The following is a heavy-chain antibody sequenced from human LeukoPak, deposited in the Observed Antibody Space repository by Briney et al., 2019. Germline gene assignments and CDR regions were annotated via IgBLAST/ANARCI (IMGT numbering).Heavy chain of an antibody. CDR3: ASSIVVVPAAATASWFDP. Sequence: GASVKVPCKASGYTFTGYYMHWVRQAPGQGLEWMGWINPNSGGTNYAQKFQGRVTMTRDTSISTAYMELSRLRSDDTAVYYCASSIVVVPAAATASWFDPWGQGTLVTVSS. CDR1: GYTFTGYY. J-gene: IGHJ5*02. CDR2: INPNSGGT. D-gene: IGHD2-2*01. V-gene: IGHV1-2*02.